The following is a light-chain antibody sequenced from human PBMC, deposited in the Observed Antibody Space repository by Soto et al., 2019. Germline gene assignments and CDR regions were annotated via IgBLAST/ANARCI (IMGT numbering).Light chain of an antibody. Sequence: QSVLTQPASVSGSPGQSITISCTGTSSDIGSYNRVSCYQQHPGKAPKHMIYEDTQRTARVSNRFSGSKSGNTAFLTITGLLGDDEADSLRCSRPGPSIFVLFGGRTTLTAL. CDR1: SSDIGSYNR. J-gene: IGLJ2*01. V-gene: IGLV2-23*02. CDR2: EDT. CDR3: CSRPGPSIFVL.